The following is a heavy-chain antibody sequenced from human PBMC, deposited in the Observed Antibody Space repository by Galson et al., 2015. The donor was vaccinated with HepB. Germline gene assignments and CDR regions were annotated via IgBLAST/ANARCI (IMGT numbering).Heavy chain of an antibody. Sequence: SGKVSCKASGDTLTRYYMHWMRQDPGQGLEWIGGINPNSGRTKYVQKFQDRVTVTRDTPTKTVYMELTRLTSDDTAVYYSVAEHCSGASGDSCLKAFAYWGQGTLVTVSS. CDR3: VAEHCSGASGDSCLKAFAY. CDR1: GDTLTRYY. J-gene: IGHJ4*02. V-gene: IGHV1-2*02. CDR2: INPNSGRT. D-gene: IGHD2-15*01.